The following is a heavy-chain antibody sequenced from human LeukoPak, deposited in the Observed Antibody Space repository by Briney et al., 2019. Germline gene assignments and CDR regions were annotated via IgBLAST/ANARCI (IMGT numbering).Heavy chain of an antibody. Sequence: GGSLRLSCTASVFTFSSYSMNWVRQAPGKGLEWVSYISSGSSTIYYADSVKGRFTISRDNAKNSLYLQMNSLRAEDTAVYYCARGIVGATSSDYWGQGTLVTVSS. J-gene: IGHJ4*02. D-gene: IGHD1-26*01. V-gene: IGHV3-48*04. CDR1: VFTFSSYS. CDR2: ISSGSSTI. CDR3: ARGIVGATSSDY.